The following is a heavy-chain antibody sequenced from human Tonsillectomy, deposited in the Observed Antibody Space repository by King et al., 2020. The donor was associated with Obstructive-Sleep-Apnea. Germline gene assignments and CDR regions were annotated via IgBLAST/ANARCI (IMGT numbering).Heavy chain of an antibody. Sequence: VQLVESGGGLVQPGGSLRLSCAASGFTVSSNYMSWVRQAPGKGLEWVSIIYSGGSTYYADSVKGSVTISRDNSKNTLYLQMNSLRAEDTAVYYCARFGVTVYYYYGMDVWGQGTTVTVSS. D-gene: IGHD1-14*01. CDR1: GFTVSSNY. J-gene: IGHJ6*02. CDR3: ARFGVTVYYYYGMDV. CDR2: IYSGGST. V-gene: IGHV3-66*01.